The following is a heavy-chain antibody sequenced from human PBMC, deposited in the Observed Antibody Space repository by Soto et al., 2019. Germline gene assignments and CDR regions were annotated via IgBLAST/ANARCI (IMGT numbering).Heavy chain of an antibody. Sequence: QVQLVESGGGVVQPGRSLRLSCAASGFTFSSYGMHWVRQAPGKGLEWVAVIWYDGSNKYYADSVKGRFTISRDNSKNTLYLQMNSLRAEDTAVYDCARENDGDYDSSGSMGYFDYWGQGTLVTVSS. CDR3: ARENDGDYDSSGSMGYFDY. J-gene: IGHJ4*02. CDR1: GFTFSSYG. D-gene: IGHD3-22*01. CDR2: IWYDGSNK. V-gene: IGHV3-33*01.